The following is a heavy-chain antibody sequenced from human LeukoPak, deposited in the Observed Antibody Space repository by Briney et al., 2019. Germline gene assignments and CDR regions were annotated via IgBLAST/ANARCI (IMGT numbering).Heavy chain of an antibody. J-gene: IGHJ3*02. Sequence: LTCTXSGGXISSYYWSWIRQPAGKGLEWVGRIYTSGSTNYNPSLKSGVTMSGDTSKNQFSLKLSSVTAADTAVYYCARDLDPALDIWGQGTMVTVSS. V-gene: IGHV4-4*07. CDR2: IYTSGST. CDR1: GGXISSYY. CDR3: ARDLDPALDI.